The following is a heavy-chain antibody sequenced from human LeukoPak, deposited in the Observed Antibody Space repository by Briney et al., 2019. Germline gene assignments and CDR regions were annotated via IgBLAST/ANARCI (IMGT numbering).Heavy chain of an antibody. CDR1: GFTFDDYA. V-gene: IGHV3-9*01. D-gene: IGHD1-1*01. CDR3: ARETPARYDFDY. Sequence: GRSLRLSCAASGFTFDDYAMPWVRQAPGKGLEWVSGVSWNSGTIAYADSVKGRFTISRDNAKNSLYLQMNSLRAEDTALYFCARETPARYDFDYWGQGTLVTVSS. CDR2: VSWNSGTI. J-gene: IGHJ4*02.